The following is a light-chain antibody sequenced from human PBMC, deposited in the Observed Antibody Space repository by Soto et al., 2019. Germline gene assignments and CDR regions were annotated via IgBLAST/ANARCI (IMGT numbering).Light chain of an antibody. CDR3: SSYTSKSSLI. J-gene: IGLJ2*01. Sequence: QSPLTQPASVSWSPGQAITISRGGTMRDVGAYNLVSLYQQHPGRAPQLIIYEVRNRPSGISFRFSGSKSGNTASLTISGLQAEDEADYYCSSYTSKSSLIFGGGTKVTVL. CDR1: MRDVGAYNL. V-gene: IGLV2-14*01. CDR2: EVR.